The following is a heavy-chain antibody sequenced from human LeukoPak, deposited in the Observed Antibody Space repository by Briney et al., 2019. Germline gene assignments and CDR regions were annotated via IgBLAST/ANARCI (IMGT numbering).Heavy chain of an antibody. D-gene: IGHD6-19*01. Sequence: SGTLSLTCAVSGGSISSSNWWSWVRQPPGKGLEWIGEIYHSGSTNYNPSLKSRVTISVDKSKNQFSLKLSSVTAADTAVYYCARAEIAVAGEPYFDYWGQGTLVTVSS. J-gene: IGHJ4*02. CDR3: ARAEIAVAGEPYFDY. CDR2: IYHSGST. V-gene: IGHV4-4*02. CDR1: GGSISSSNW.